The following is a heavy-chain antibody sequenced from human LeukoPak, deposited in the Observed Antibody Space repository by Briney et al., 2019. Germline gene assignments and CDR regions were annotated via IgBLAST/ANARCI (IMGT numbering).Heavy chain of an antibody. J-gene: IGHJ4*02. CDR1: GGSISSGGYY. CDR3: ARGTVVTPGDFDY. Sequence: SETLSLTCTVSGGSISSGGYYWSWIRQHPGKGLEWIGYIYYSGSTYYNPSLKSRVTISVDTSKNQFSLKLSSVTAADTAVYYCARGTVVTPGDFDYWGQGTLVTVSS. CDR2: IYYSGST. V-gene: IGHV4-31*03. D-gene: IGHD2-15*01.